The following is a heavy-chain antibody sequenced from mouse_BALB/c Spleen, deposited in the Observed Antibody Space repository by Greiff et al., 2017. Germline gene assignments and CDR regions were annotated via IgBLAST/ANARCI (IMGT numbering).Heavy chain of an antibody. V-gene: IGHV3-2*02. CDR2: ISYSGST. D-gene: IGHD2-4*01. J-gene: IGHJ4*01. CDR1: GYSITSDYA. CDR3: ARRGLRRDYYAMDY. Sequence: EVKLQESGPGLVKPSQSLSLTCTVTGYSITSDYAWNWIRQFPGNKLEWMGYISYSGSTSYNPSLKSRISITRDTSKNQFFLQLNSVTTEDTATYYCARRGLRRDYYAMDYWGQGTSVTVSS.